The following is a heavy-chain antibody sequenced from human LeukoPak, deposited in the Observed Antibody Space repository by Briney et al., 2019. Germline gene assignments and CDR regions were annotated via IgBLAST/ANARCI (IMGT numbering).Heavy chain of an antibody. J-gene: IGHJ4*02. Sequence: GGSLRLSCAASGFTFSSYATHWVRQAPGKGLEWVAVISYDGSNKYYADSVKGRFTISRDNSKNTLYLQMNSLRAEDTAVYYCARVDDRFGVVIIDYWGQGTLVTVSS. V-gene: IGHV3-30-3*01. CDR2: ISYDGSNK. CDR3: ARVDDRFGVVIIDY. D-gene: IGHD3-3*01. CDR1: GFTFSSYA.